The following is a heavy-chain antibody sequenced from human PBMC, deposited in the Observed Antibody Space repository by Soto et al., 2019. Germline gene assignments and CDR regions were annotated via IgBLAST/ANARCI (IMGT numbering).Heavy chain of an antibody. CDR3: ARGDSNSWSDY. D-gene: IGHD6-13*01. CDR1: GFTFNSYW. Sequence: PGGSLRLSCAASGFTFNSYWMDWVRQAPGKGLEWVAIISYDGTNKYYADSVKGRFTISRDNSKNTLSLQMNSLGPEDTAVYYCARGDSNSWSDYWGQGTLVTVSS. V-gene: IGHV3-30*01. J-gene: IGHJ4*02. CDR2: ISYDGTNK.